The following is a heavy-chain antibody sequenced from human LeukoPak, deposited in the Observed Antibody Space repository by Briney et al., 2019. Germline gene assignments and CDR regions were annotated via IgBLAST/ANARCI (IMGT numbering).Heavy chain of an antibody. J-gene: IGHJ6*02. CDR1: GYTFTGYY. CDR2: INPNSGGT. V-gene: IGHV1-2*02. CDR3: ARLHSSGWPLECMDV. Sequence: ASVKVSCKASGYTFTGYYMHWVRQAPGQGLEWMGWINPNSGGTNYAQKFQGRVTLTTDSSTRTAYMELRSLTSDDTAVYYCARLHSSGWPLECMDVWGQGTTVTVSS. D-gene: IGHD6-19*01.